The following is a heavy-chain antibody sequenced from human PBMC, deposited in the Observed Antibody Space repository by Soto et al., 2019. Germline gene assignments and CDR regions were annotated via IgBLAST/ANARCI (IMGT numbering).Heavy chain of an antibody. Sequence: SETLSLTCTVSGGSISSYYWSWIRQPPGKGLEWIGYIYYSGSTNYNPSLKSRVTISVDTSKNQFSLKLSSVTAADTAVYYCARARNIVATIWVFDYWGQGTLVTVSS. CDR2: IYYSGST. D-gene: IGHD5-12*01. J-gene: IGHJ4*02. V-gene: IGHV4-59*01. CDR3: ARARNIVATIWVFDY. CDR1: GGSISSYY.